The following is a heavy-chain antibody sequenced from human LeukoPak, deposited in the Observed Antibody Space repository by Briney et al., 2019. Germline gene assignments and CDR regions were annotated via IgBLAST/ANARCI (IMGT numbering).Heavy chain of an antibody. CDR2: IKSIPDGGTT. V-gene: IGHV3-15*01. CDR1: GLTLRNVW. Sequence: GGSLRLSCTVTGLTLRNVWLSWVRQAPGKGLERVGRIKSIPDGGTTDYAAPCQGRFTLSRDDSKNTQYLQMDSLRAEDTAIYYCTSGGGGTYSSDFWGQGTLVTVSS. D-gene: IGHD1-26*01. CDR3: TSGGGGTYSSDF. J-gene: IGHJ4*02.